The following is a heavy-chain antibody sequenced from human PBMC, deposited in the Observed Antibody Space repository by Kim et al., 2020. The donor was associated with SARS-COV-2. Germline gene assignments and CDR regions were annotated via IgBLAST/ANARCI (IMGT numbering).Heavy chain of an antibody. CDR1: GFTFSNYA. CDR2: ISDSGGRT. D-gene: IGHD2-2*02. CDR3: ANDHTTAIGRFDY. V-gene: IGHV3-23*01. Sequence: GGSLRLSCAASGFTFSNYAMSWVRQAPGKGLEWVSFISDSGGRTYEAAAVKGRFTSTSNNSKNTHHQQMNSLRAEATALYYSANDHTTAIGRFDYWAQGT. J-gene: IGHJ4*02.